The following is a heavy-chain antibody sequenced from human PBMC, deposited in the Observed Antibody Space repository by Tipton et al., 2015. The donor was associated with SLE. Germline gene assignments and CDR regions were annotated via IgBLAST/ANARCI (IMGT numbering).Heavy chain of an antibody. Sequence: TLSLTCTVSGGSISSYYWSWIRQPPGEGLEWIGYVYTSGSTNYNPSLKSRVTISVDTSKNQFSLKLSSVTAADTAVYYCAGGGIAATGWDPWGQGTLVTVSS. CDR1: GGSISSYY. V-gene: IGHV4-4*08. CDR3: AGGGIAATGWDP. J-gene: IGHJ5*02. D-gene: IGHD2-15*01. CDR2: VYTSGST.